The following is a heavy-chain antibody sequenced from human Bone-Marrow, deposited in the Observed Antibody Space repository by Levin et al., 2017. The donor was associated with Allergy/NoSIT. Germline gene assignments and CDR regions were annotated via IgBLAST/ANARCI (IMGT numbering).Heavy chain of an antibody. V-gene: IGHV3-23*01. CDR3: AKDVSPIAVAVIDAFDI. CDR1: GFTFSSYA. CDR2: ISGSGGST. D-gene: IGHD6-19*01. J-gene: IGHJ3*02. Sequence: GESLKISCAASGFTFSSYAMSWVRQAPGKGLEWVSAISGSGGSTYYADSVKGRFTISRDNSKNTLYLQMNSLRAEDTAVYYCAKDVSPIAVAVIDAFDIWGQGTMVTVSS.